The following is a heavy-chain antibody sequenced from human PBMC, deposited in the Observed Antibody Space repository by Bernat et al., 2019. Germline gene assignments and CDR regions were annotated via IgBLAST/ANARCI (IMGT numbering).Heavy chain of an antibody. J-gene: IGHJ6*02. CDR1: GFTFSSYS. D-gene: IGHD6-19*01. CDR2: ISSSSSTI. V-gene: IGHV3-48*04. CDR3: ARDVAGSYYYYYGMDV. Sequence: EVQLVESGGGLVQPGGSLRLSCAASGFTFSSYSMNWVRQAPGKGLEWVSFISSSSSTINYTDSVKGRFTISRNNAKNSLYLQMNSLRAEDTAVYYCARDVAGSYYYYYGMDVWGQGTTVTVSS.